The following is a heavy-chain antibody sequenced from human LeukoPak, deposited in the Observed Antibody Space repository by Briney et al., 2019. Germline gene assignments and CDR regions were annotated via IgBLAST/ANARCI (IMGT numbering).Heavy chain of an antibody. CDR1: GGTFSSYA. V-gene: IGHV1-69*01. J-gene: IGHJ6*02. D-gene: IGHD2-2*01. CDR2: INPIFGTA. CDR3: ASPLVLCTSCYGDYYYGMDV. Sequence: GASVKVSCKASGGTFSSYAISWVRQAPGQGLEWMGGINPIFGTANYAQKFQGRVTITADESTSTAYMELSSLRSEDTAVYYCASPLVLCTSCYGDYYYGMDVWGQGTTVTVSS.